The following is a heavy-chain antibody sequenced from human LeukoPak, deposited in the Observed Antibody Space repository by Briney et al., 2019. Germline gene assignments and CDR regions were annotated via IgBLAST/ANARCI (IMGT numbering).Heavy chain of an antibody. CDR2: ISWNSGSI. CDR1: GFTFDDYA. Sequence: PGGSLRLSCAASGFTFDDYAMHWVRQAPGKGLEWASGISWNSGSIGYADSVKGRFTISRDNAKNSLYLQMNSLRAEDTALYYCAKDIHYYYYYMDVWGKGTTVTVSS. V-gene: IGHV3-9*01. CDR3: AKDIHYYYYYMDV. J-gene: IGHJ6*03.